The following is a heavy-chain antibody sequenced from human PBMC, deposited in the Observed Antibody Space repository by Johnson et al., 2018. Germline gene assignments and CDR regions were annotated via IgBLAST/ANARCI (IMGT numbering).Heavy chain of an antibody. CDR1: GFTFSSYG. CDR3: ARGRIAVAGTVGYYYYYMDV. CDR2: IWYDGSNK. J-gene: IGHJ6*03. Sequence: QDRLGQSGGGVVQPGRSLRLWCAASGFTFSSYGMHWVRQAPGKGLAWVAVIWYDGSNKYYADSVKGLFTISRDNSKNTLYLQMNSLRAEDTAVYYCARGRIAVAGTVGYYYYYMDVWGKGTTVTVSS. V-gene: IGHV3-33*01. D-gene: IGHD6-19*01.